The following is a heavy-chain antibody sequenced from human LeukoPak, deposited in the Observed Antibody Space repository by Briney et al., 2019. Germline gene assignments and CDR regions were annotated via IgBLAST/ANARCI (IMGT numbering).Heavy chain of an antibody. D-gene: IGHD3-9*01. J-gene: IGHJ4*02. CDR3: ARDRFDWLLSTVFDY. CDR1: GFTFSSYA. Sequence: PGGSLRLSCAASGFTFSSYAIHWVRQAPGKGLEWVAVISYDGSNKYYADSVKGRFTISRDNSKNTLYLQMNSLRAEDTAVYYCARDRFDWLLSTVFDYWGQGTLVTVSS. CDR2: ISYDGSNK. V-gene: IGHV3-30-3*01.